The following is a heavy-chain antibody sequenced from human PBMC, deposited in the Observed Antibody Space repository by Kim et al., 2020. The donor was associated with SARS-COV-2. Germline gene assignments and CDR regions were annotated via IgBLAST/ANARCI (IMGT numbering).Heavy chain of an antibody. V-gene: IGHV4-39*01. J-gene: IGHJ5*02. CDR1: GGSINTFSYF. CDR2: VHNSGKA. CDR3: ARGDTSWFDP. Sequence: SETLSLTCSVSGGSINTFSYFWGWIRQPPGKGLEWIVYVHNSGKAYYNLSLKSRVTTSLDTSKNQFSLKLSSVTAADTAVYYCARGDTSWFDPWGQGTLVTVSS.